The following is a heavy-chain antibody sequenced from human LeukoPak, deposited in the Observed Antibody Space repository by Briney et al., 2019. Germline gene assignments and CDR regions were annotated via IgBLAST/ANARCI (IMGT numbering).Heavy chain of an antibody. CDR3: ARLYYDSSGSPIDY. CDR1: GGSISSSTYY. J-gene: IGHJ4*02. Sequence: PSETLSLTCTVSGGSISSSTYYWGWIRQSPGKGLEWIGSIYYSGSIYYNPSLKSRFTISVDTSKNQFSLKLSSVTAADTAVYYCARLYYDSSGSPIDYWGQGTLVTVSS. V-gene: IGHV4-39*01. D-gene: IGHD3-22*01. CDR2: IYYSGSI.